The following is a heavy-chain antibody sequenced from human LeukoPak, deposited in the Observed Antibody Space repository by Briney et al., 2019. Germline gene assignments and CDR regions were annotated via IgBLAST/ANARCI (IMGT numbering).Heavy chain of an antibody. CDR1: GYTFTDYY. V-gene: IGHV1-2*02. D-gene: IGHD2-2*01. Sequence: ASVKLSCKASGYTFTDYYMHWVRHAPGQGFEWMGWINPNDGDTNYAQKFQGRVTMTRDTSISTAHMEVSRLRSDDTAVYYCARANFLYCSSSTCLFDYWGQGTLVTVSS. CDR3: ARANFLYCSSSTCLFDY. J-gene: IGHJ4*02. CDR2: INPNDGDT.